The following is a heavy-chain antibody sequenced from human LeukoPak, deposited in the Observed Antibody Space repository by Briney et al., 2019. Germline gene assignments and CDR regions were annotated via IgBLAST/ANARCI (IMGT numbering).Heavy chain of an antibody. D-gene: IGHD6-13*01. CDR1: GFSFSSYG. J-gene: IGHJ3*01. CDR2: IRSDGSNK. V-gene: IGHV3-30*02. CDR3: AKGWIAAP. Sequence: PGGSLRLSCAGSGFSFSSYGMHWVRQAPGKGLEWMAFIRSDGSNKYYADSVKGRFTISRDNSKNTLYLQMNSLRAEDTAVYYCAKGWIAAPWGQGTMVTVSS.